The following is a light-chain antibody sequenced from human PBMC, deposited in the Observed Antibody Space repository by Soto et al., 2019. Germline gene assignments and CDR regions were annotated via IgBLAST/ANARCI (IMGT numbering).Light chain of an antibody. CDR1: SSDVGGYNL. J-gene: IGLJ1*01. V-gene: IGLV2-23*01. CDR3: CSYAGSSTPYV. Sequence: QSPLTQPASVSGSPGQSITISCTGTSSDVGGYNLVSWYQQHPGKAPKLMIYEGSKRPSGVSNRFSGSKSGNTASLTISGLQAEDEADYYCCSYAGSSTPYVFGTGTKVTVL. CDR2: EGS.